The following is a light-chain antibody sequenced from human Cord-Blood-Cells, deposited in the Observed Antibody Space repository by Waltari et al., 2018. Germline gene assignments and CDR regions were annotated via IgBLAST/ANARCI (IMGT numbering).Light chain of an antibody. CDR2: GNS. CDR1: SSNIRAGYD. CDR3: QSNDSSLSGYV. V-gene: IGLV1-40*01. Sequence: QSVLTQPPSVSGAPGQRVTISCTGSSSNIRAGYDGHWYQQLPGTAPKLLIYGNSNRPSGVPDRFSGCKSGTSASLAITGLQAEDEADYYCQSNDSSLSGYVVGTGTKVTVL. J-gene: IGLJ1*01.